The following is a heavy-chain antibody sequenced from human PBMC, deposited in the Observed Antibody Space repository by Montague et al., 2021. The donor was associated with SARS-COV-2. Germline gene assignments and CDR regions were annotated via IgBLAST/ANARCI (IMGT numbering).Heavy chain of an antibody. CDR1: GFTFSSYA. CDR2: ISGTDAGT. V-gene: IGHV3-23*01. Sequence: SLRFSCAASGFTFSSYAMSWVRQAPGKGLEWVSTISGTDAGTYYADSVKGRFTISRDNSKNTLYLQMNSLRAEDTAVYYCVKVRDSGYDYPNGFDSWGQGTLVTVSS. D-gene: IGHD5-12*01. J-gene: IGHJ5*01. CDR3: VKVRDSGYDYPNGFDS.